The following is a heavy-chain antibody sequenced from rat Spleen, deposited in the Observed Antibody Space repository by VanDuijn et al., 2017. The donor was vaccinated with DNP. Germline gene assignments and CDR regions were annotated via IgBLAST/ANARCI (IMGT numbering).Heavy chain of an antibody. CDR2: ITNTGDST. D-gene: IGHD1-2*01. CDR3: AKGYYSTYAYVMDA. Sequence: EVQLVESGGGLVQPGSPLKLSCAASGFTFNDYWMTWIRQAPGKGLEWVASITNTGDSTYYSDSVKGRFSISRDNAKSTLHLQVNSLRSEDTATYYCAKGYYSTYAYVMDAWGQGASVTVSS. J-gene: IGHJ4*01. V-gene: IGHV5-31*01. CDR1: GFTFNDYW.